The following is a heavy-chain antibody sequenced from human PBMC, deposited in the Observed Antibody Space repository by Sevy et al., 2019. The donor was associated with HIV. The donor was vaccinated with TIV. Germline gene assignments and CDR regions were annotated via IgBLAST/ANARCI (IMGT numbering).Heavy chain of an antibody. J-gene: IGHJ4*02. CDR3: ARQGGIVDRAFDY. V-gene: IGHV4-39*01. D-gene: IGHD2-21*01. CDR2: MYHSGRS. Sequence: SETLSLTCTVSGVSMSSSSYDWGWVRQPTGTGQEWIGTMYHSGRSYYNPSLKSRVTIYVDTSKNQFSLKLSSVTAADTAVYYCARQGGIVDRAFDYWGQGTLVTVSS. CDR1: GVSMSSSSYD.